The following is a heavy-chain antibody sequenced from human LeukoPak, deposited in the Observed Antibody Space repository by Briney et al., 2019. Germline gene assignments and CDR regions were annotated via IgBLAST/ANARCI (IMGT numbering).Heavy chain of an antibody. CDR3: AKRRGLELLYYYYMDV. Sequence: GGSLRLSCAASGFTFSSYAMSWVRQAPGKGLEWVSASGSGGSTYYADSVKGRFTISRDNSKNTLYLQMNSLRAKDTAVYYCAKRRGLELLYYYYMDVWGKGTTVTVSS. CDR1: GFTFSSYA. D-gene: IGHD1-7*01. V-gene: IGHV3-23*01. CDR2: SGSGGST. J-gene: IGHJ6*03.